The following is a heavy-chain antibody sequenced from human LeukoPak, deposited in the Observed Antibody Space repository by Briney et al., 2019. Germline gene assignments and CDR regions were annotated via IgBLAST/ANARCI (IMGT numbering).Heavy chain of an antibody. CDR2: IKHNGGEK. CDR1: GFTFTDYF. CDR3: TRGGDYYDSQPFDP. J-gene: IGHJ5*02. V-gene: IGHV3-7*01. D-gene: IGHD3-22*01. Sequence: GGSLRLSCVASGFTFTDYFMSWVRQAPGKGLEWVASIKHNGGEKYYADSVKGRFTISRDNSKNMVDLQMSDLRVEDTAVYYCTRGGDYYDSQPFDPWGQGTLVSVSS.